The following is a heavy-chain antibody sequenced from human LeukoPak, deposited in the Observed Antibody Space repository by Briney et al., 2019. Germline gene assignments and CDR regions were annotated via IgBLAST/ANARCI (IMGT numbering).Heavy chain of an antibody. CDR1: GGTFSSYA. J-gene: IGHJ3*02. Sequence: GSSVKVSCKASGGTFSSYAISWVRQAPGQGLEWMGGIIPIFGTANYAQKFQGRVTITADESTSTAYMELSSLRSEDTAVYYCARGVKKMATRSGAAFDIWGQGTMVTVSS. V-gene: IGHV1-69*01. CDR2: IIPIFGTA. D-gene: IGHD5-24*01. CDR3: ARGVKKMATRSGAAFDI.